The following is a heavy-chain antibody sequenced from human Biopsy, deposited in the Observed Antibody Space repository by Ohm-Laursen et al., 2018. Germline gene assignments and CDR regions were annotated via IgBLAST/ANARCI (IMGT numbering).Heavy chain of an antibody. V-gene: IGHV4-31*01. Sequence: TLSFTCTVSGGSIGGGEYYWNWIRQHPGKGLEWIGLISYSGPTFYNPSLESLLTISIDTSKNHFSLNLRSVTAADTAVYYCARGVPHYDGSGFPLAGYWYFDLWGRGTLVTVSS. CDR3: ARGVPHYDGSGFPLAGYWYFDL. J-gene: IGHJ2*01. CDR1: GGSIGGGEYY. D-gene: IGHD3-22*01. CDR2: ISYSGPT.